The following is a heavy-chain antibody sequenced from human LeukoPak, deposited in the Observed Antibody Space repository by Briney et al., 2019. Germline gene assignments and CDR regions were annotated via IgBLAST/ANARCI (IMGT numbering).Heavy chain of an antibody. CDR1: GYSFPNYW. D-gene: IGHD5-24*01. CDR2: IYPADSDT. V-gene: IGHV5-51*01. CDR3: ARRKGDGYNSPFDS. Sequence: GESLKISCKGSGYSFPNYWIGWVRQMPGKGLEWRGNIYPADSDTRYSLSFQGQVTISVDKSTSTAHLQWSSLKASDTATYYCARRKGDGYNSPFDSWGQGTLVTVSS. J-gene: IGHJ4*02.